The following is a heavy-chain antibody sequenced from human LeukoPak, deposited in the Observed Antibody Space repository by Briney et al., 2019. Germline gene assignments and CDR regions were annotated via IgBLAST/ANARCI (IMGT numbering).Heavy chain of an antibody. CDR1: GFTFRSYD. J-gene: IGHJ3*02. CDR2: IGTAGDT. CDR3: AGGYSSHDAFDI. Sequence: PGGSLRLSCAASGFTFRSYDMHWVRQATGKGLEWVSAIGTAGDTYYPGSVKGRFTISRENAKNSLYLQMNSLRAGDTAVYYCAGGYSSHDAFDIWGQGTMVTVSS. D-gene: IGHD6-13*01. V-gene: IGHV3-13*01.